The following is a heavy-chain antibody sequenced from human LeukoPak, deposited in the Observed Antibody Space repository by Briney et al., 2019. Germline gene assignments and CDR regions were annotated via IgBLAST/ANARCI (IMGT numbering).Heavy chain of an antibody. Sequence: PGGSLRLSCAASGFTFSSYGMSWVRQAPGKGLEWVSAISGSGGSTYYADSVKGRITISRDNSKNTLYLQMNSLRAEDTAVYYCAKDLRDIVVVVAASAFDYWGQGTLVTVSS. D-gene: IGHD2-15*01. CDR1: GFTFSSYG. V-gene: IGHV3-23*01. J-gene: IGHJ4*02. CDR3: AKDLRDIVVVVAASAFDY. CDR2: ISGSGGST.